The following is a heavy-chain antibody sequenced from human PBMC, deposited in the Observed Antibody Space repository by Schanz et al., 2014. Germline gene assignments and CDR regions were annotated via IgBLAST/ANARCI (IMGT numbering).Heavy chain of an antibody. CDR3: AREQIMAAAGLVDY. CDR1: GFTFSSYA. V-gene: IGHV3-23*01. D-gene: IGHD6-13*01. J-gene: IGHJ4*01. Sequence: EGQLLESGGGLIQPGGSLRLSCAASGFTFSSYAMSWVRQAPGKGLEWVSAISGSGGSTYYADSVKGRFTVSRDSGQNSLYLQMNSLRAEDTAVYYCAREQIMAAAGLVDYWGHGTLVTVSS. CDR2: ISGSGGST.